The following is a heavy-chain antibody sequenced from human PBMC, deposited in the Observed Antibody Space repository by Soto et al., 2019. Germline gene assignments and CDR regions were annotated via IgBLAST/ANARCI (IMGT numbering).Heavy chain of an antibody. D-gene: IGHD3-9*01. CDR2: IGAYNGNT. J-gene: IGHJ4*02. Sequence: ASVKVSCKASGYTITSYGISWVRQATGQGLERRRWIGAYNGNTNYAQKLKGRVTMHADTSTSTAYMVLGSLRSCGTAVYYCARDDAPILPGYYSRFYFDYWGQGTLVTVSS. CDR3: ARDDAPILPGYYSRFYFDY. CDR1: GYTITSYG. V-gene: IGHV1-18*04.